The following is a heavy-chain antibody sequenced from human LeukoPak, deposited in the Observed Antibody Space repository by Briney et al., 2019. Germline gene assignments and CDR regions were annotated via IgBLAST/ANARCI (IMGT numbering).Heavy chain of an antibody. J-gene: IGHJ4*02. Sequence: ASVKVSCKVSGYTLTELSMHWVRQAPGKGLERMGGFDPEDGETIYAQKFQGRVTMTEDTSTDTAYMELSSLRSEDTAVYYCATDYPIGDGYNRWGQGTLVTVSS. CDR1: GYTLTELS. D-gene: IGHD5-24*01. CDR3: ATDYPIGDGYNR. V-gene: IGHV1-24*01. CDR2: FDPEDGET.